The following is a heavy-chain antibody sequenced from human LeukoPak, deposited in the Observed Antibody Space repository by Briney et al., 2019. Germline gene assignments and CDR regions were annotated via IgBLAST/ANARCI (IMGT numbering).Heavy chain of an antibody. CDR1: GGSISSGSYY. CDR3: AREFVGRDHRGGYCSSTSCYNWFDP. J-gene: IGHJ5*02. CDR2: IYTSGST. D-gene: IGHD2-2*01. V-gene: IGHV4-61*02. Sequence: SETLSLTCTVSGGSISSGSYYWSWIRQPAGKGLEWIGRIYTSGSTNYNPSLKSRVTISVDTSKNQFSLKLSSVTAADTAVYYCAREFVGRDHRGGYCSSTSCYNWFDPWGQGTLVTVSS.